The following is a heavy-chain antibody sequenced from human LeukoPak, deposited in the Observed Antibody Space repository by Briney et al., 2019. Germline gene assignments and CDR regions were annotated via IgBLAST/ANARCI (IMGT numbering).Heavy chain of an antibody. J-gene: IGHJ2*01. CDR2: IYYSGST. D-gene: IGHD5-24*01. CDR1: GGSISSYY. V-gene: IGHV4-59*01. CDR3: ARGDGYNPGLYWSANWYFDL. Sequence: SETLSLTCTVSGGSISSYYWSWIRQPPGKGLEWIGYIYYSGSTNYNPSLKSRVTISVDTSKNQFSLKLSSVTAADTAVYYCARGDGYNPGLYWSANWYFDLWGRGTLVTVSS.